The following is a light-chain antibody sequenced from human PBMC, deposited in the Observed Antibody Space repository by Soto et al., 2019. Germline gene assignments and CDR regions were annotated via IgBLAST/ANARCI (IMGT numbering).Light chain of an antibody. Sequence: QSVLTQPASVSGSPGQSITVSCTGTSSDIGAHNFVSWYQQHPGKAPRLIIYEVTNRPSGLSDRFSGSKSGNTASLIISGLQAEDEADYFCSSYTNNRTLLFGGGTKVTVL. CDR3: SSYTNNRTLL. CDR1: SSDIGAHNF. CDR2: EVT. V-gene: IGLV2-14*01. J-gene: IGLJ2*01.